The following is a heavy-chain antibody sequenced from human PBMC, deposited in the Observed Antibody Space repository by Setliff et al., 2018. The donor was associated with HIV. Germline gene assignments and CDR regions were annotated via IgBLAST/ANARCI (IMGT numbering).Heavy chain of an antibody. V-gene: IGHV1-69*13. CDR3: ARGWICRGGSCYPHYYYYMDV. Sequence: ASVKVSCKASGGTFSSFGISWVQQAPGQGLEWMGGIIPRFGTANYAQKFQGRVTITADEPTSTAYMELSSLRSDDTAVYYCARGWICRGGSCYPHYYYYMDVWGKGTTVTVSS. D-gene: IGHD2-15*01. CDR2: IIPRFGTA. J-gene: IGHJ6*03. CDR1: GGTFSSFG.